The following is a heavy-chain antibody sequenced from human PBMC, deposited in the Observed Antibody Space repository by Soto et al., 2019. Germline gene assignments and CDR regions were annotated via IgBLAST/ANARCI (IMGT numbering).Heavy chain of an antibody. D-gene: IGHD6-19*01. CDR1: GYPYTNSY. CDR3: ASDFRTRGWFRQAGNFAMDV. J-gene: IGHJ6*02. V-gene: IGHV1-2*02. Sequence: ASVKVSCKASGYPYTNSYMHWVRQAPGQGLEWMGWIHPNTGGTNYAQKFQGRVTMTRDTSVSTVYMELNRLTSDDTAIYFCASDFRTRGWFRQAGNFAMDVWGPGTPVTVSS. CDR2: IHPNTGGT.